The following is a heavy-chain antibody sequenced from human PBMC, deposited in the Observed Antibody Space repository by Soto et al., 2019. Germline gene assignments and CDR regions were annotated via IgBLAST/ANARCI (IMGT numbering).Heavy chain of an antibody. D-gene: IGHD6-19*01. Sequence: PGGSLRLSCAASGFTFSSYGMHWVRQAPGKGLEWVAVISYDGSNKYYADSVKGRFTISRDNSKNTLYLQMNSLRAEDTAVYYCAKVLSPIAVAGHDAFDIWGQGTMVTVSS. CDR2: ISYDGSNK. V-gene: IGHV3-30*18. CDR3: AKVLSPIAVAGHDAFDI. J-gene: IGHJ3*02. CDR1: GFTFSSYG.